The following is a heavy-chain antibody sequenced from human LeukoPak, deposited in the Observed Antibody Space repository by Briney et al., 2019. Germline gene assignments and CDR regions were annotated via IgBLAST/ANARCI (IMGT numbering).Heavy chain of an antibody. J-gene: IGHJ5*02. Sequence: GGSLRLSCAASGFTFSSYAKSWVRQAPGKGLEWVSAISGSGGSTYYADSVKGRFTISRDNSKNTLYLQMNSLRAEDTAVYYCAKVSVQPGYSSGWSINWFDPWGQGTLVTVSS. CDR1: GFTFSSYA. CDR2: ISGSGGST. D-gene: IGHD6-19*01. V-gene: IGHV3-23*01. CDR3: AKVSVQPGYSSGWSINWFDP.